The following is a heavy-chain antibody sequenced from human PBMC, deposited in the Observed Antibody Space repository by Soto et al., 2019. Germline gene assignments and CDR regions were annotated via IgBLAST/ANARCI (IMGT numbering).Heavy chain of an antibody. Sequence: SVKVSCKASGGTFSSYAISWVRQAPGQGLEWMGGIIPIFGTANYAQKFQGRVTITADKSTSTAYMELSSLRSEDTAVYYCARVNSGSYPYFDYWGQGTLVTVSS. CDR3: ARVNSGSYPYFDY. CDR1: GGTFSSYA. J-gene: IGHJ4*02. V-gene: IGHV1-69*06. D-gene: IGHD1-26*01. CDR2: IIPIFGTA.